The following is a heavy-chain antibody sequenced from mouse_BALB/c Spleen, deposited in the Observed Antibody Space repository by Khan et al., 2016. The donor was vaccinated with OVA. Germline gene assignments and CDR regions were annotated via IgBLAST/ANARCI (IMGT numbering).Heavy chain of an antibody. D-gene: IGHD2-14*01. V-gene: IGHV9-3*02. CDR2: INTNTGEP. CDR1: GYIFTNYG. Sequence: QIQLVQSGPELKKPGETVKISCKASGYIFTNYGMNWVKQAPGKGLKWMGWINTNTGEPTFAEEFKERFAFSLETSANPAYLQLNSLKNEDTATYFFARGYYMYGSLFAYWGQGTLVTVSA. CDR3: ARGYYMYGSLFAY. J-gene: IGHJ3*01.